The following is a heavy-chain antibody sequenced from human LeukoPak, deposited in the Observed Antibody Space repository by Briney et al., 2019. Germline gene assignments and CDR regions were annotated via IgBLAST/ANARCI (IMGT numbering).Heavy chain of an antibody. CDR3: ARQTASGWYPFDH. CDR2: IYDSGST. Sequence: SETLSLTCTVSGGSISISFWSWVRQPPGKGLEWIGYIYDSGSTNYNPSLKSRATMSIDTSKNQFSLKLSSVTAADTAVYYCARQTASGWYPFDHWGQGTLVTVSS. D-gene: IGHD6-19*01. CDR1: GGSISISF. J-gene: IGHJ4*02. V-gene: IGHV4-59*08.